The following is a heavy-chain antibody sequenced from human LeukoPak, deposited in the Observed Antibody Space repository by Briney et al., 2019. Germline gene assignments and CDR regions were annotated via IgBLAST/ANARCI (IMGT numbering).Heavy chain of an antibody. CDR1: GYTLTEIS. D-gene: IGHD4-17*01. CDR3: ATEIVGYGDVHYFDA. V-gene: IGHV1-24*01. J-gene: IGHJ4*02. Sequence: ASVKVSCKVSGYTLTEISMHWVRQAPGQGLEWMGGFNPEDAETIYARSCQGRLTVTEDTSTDTAYMELSSLRSEDTAMYYCATEIVGYGDVHYFDAWGQGTLVTVSS. CDR2: FNPEDAET.